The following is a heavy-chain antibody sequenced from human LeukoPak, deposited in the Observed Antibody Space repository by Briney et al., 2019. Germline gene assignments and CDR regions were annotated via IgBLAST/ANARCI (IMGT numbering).Heavy chain of an antibody. CDR3: ASLGYYYYGMDV. V-gene: IGHV3-53*01. Sequence: GGSLRLSCAASGFTVSSNYMSWVRQAPGKGLEWVSVIYSGGSTYYADSVKGRFTISRDNSKNTLYLQMNSLRAEDTAVYYCASLGYYYYGMDVWGQGTTVTVSS. D-gene: IGHD3-16*01. CDR2: IYSGGST. J-gene: IGHJ6*02. CDR1: GFTVSSNY.